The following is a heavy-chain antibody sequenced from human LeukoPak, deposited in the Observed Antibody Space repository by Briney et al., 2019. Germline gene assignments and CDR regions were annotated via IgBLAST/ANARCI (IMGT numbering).Heavy chain of an antibody. D-gene: IGHD6-13*01. CDR2: INHSGST. CDR1: GGSFSGYY. CDR3: ARAWGAAAGTGYYYMDV. V-gene: IGHV4-34*01. J-gene: IGHJ6*03. Sequence: PSETLSLTCPVYGGSFSGYYWSWIRQPPGKGLEWIGEINHSGSTNYNPSLKSRVTISVDTSKNQFSLKLSSVTAADTAVYYCARAWGAAAGTGYYYMDVWGKGTTVTVSS.